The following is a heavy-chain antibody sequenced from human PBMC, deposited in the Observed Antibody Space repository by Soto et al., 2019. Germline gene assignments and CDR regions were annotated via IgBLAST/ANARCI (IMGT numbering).Heavy chain of an antibody. V-gene: IGHV4-31*03. CDR2: IYSSGTT. D-gene: IGHD3-16*02. Sequence: QVQLQESGPGLVKPSHTLSLSCSISGGSITSANYYWTWIRLFPGKGLEWIGYIYSSGTTHYNPSIKSRATISLDTSNNQFSLEVKSATAADTAVYYCARMGLHLGELSRNWFDPWGQGSLVTVSS. CDR3: ARMGLHLGELSRNWFDP. J-gene: IGHJ5*02. CDR1: GGSITSANYY.